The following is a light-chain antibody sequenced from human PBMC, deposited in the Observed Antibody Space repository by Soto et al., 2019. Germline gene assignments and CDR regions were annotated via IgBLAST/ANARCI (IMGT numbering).Light chain of an antibody. CDR1: QAITDY. CDR3: TQDRTYSWT. Sequence: DIQMTQSPSSLSASVGERVTITCRASQAITDYLAWFQQRPGEAPMSLIYAASSLQSGVPSRFSGSGSGTVFTLTIISVQPEDFATDCGTQDRTYSWTFGLGITVDIK. V-gene: IGKV1-16*01. CDR2: AAS. J-gene: IGKJ1*01.